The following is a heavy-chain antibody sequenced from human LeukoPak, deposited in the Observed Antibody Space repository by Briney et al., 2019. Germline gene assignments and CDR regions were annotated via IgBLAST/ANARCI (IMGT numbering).Heavy chain of an antibody. CDR2: INPNSGGT. Sequence: ASVKVSCKASGYTFTGYYMHWVRQAPGQGLEWMGWINPNSGGTNYAQKFQGRVTMTRDTSISTAYMELSRLRSDDTAVYYCARSRGGIAAAGSDYWGQGTLATVSS. CDR1: GYTFTGYY. CDR3: ARSRGGIAAAGSDY. V-gene: IGHV1-2*02. J-gene: IGHJ4*02. D-gene: IGHD6-13*01.